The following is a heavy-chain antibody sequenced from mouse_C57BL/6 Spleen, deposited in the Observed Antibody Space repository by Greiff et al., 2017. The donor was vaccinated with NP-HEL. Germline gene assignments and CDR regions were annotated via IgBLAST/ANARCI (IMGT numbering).Heavy chain of an antibody. J-gene: IGHJ2*01. CDR1: GYSITSGYD. D-gene: IGHD4-1*01. Sequence: VQLKESGPGMVKPSQSLSLTCTVTGYSITSGYDWHWIRHFPGNKLEWMGYISYSGSTNYNPSLKSRISITHDTSKNHFFLKLNSVTTEDTATYYCARGQLTGYFDYWGQGTTLTVSS. CDR3: ARGQLTGYFDY. V-gene: IGHV3-1*01. CDR2: ISYSGST.